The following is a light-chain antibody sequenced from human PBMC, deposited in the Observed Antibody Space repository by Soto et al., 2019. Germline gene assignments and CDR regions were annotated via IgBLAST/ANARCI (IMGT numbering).Light chain of an antibody. Sequence: QSVLTQPPSVSGAPGQRVTISCTGSSSNIGAGYDVHWYQQLPGTAPKLLIYDNSNRPSGVPDRFSGSKSGTSASLAITGLQAEDEAEYYCQSYDSSLTAYVFGSGTKLTVL. CDR2: DNS. V-gene: IGLV1-40*01. J-gene: IGLJ1*01. CDR1: SSNIGAGYD. CDR3: QSYDSSLTAYV.